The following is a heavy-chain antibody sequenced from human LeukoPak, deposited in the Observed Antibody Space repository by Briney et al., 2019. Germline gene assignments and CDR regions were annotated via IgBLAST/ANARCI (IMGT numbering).Heavy chain of an antibody. CDR1: GFTFSSYG. J-gene: IGHJ4*02. Sequence: PGRSLRLSCAASGFTFSSYGMHWARQAPGKGLEWVAVISCDGSNKYYADSVKGRFTISGDNSKNTLYLQMNSLRAEDTAVYYCAKGDRGYSYGPDYWGQGTLVTVSS. CDR3: AKGDRGYSYGPDY. D-gene: IGHD5-18*01. V-gene: IGHV3-30*18. CDR2: ISCDGSNK.